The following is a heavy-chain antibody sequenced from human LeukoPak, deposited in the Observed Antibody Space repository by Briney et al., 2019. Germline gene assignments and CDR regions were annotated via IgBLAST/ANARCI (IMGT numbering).Heavy chain of an antibody. CDR3: ARSSIVVVSILDY. CDR1: GFTFSNYG. J-gene: IGHJ4*02. V-gene: IGHV3-30*03. CDR2: ISYDGSNK. Sequence: GGSLRLSCAASGFTFSNYGMHWVRQAPGKGLEWVAVISYDGSNKYYTDSVKGRFTIPRDNSKNTLYLQMNSLRAEDMAVYYCARSSIVVVSILDYWGQGTLVTVSS. D-gene: IGHD2-2*01.